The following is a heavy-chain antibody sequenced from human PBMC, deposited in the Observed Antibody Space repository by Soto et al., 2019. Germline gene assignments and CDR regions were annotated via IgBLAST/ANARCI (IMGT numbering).Heavy chain of an antibody. D-gene: IGHD3-22*01. CDR2: INGGNGAT. Sequence: ASLKRSCTTSGYTFTTFAMHWARQAPGQRLEWVGWINGGNGATKYSPQFQGRVTITRDTSASTAYMELSSLRSEDTAVYYCASDDYDSSGYRRDYWGQGNLVTV. V-gene: IGHV1-3*01. CDR3: ASDDYDSSGYRRDY. CDR1: GYTFTTFA. J-gene: IGHJ4*02.